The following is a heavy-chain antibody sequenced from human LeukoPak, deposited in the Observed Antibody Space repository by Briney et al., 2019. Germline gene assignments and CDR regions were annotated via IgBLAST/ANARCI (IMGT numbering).Heavy chain of an antibody. D-gene: IGHD4-23*01. Sequence: SETLSLTCTVSGYSITRGYYWGWIRQPPGKGLEWIGSIYHSGSTYYNPSLKSRVVISVDTSKNQFSLNLNSVTAADTAVYYCATSSDYGGNPVGDFFDYWGQGSLVTVSS. J-gene: IGHJ4*02. CDR3: ATSSDYGGNPVGDFFDY. CDR2: IYHSGST. V-gene: IGHV4-38-2*02. CDR1: GYSITRGYY.